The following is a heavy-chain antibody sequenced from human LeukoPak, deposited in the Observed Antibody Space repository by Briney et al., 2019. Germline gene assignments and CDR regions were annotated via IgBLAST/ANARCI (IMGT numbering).Heavy chain of an antibody. V-gene: IGHV3-21*01. CDR1: GFTFCSYS. CDR2: ISSSSSYI. Sequence: GGSLRLSCAASGFTFCSYSMDWVRQAPGKGLEWVSSISSSSSYIYYADSVKGRFTISRDNAKNSLYLQVNSLRAEDTAVYYCARDPGGGDFPFDYWGEGTLVTVSS. J-gene: IGHJ4*02. CDR3: ARDPGGGDFPFDY. D-gene: IGHD2-21*02.